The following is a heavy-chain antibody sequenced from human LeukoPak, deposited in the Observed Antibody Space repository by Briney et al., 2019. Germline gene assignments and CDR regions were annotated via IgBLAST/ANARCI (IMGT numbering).Heavy chain of an antibody. CDR3: ARGGNCGGDCYSSGWYYYYYMDV. V-gene: IGHV3-7*01. Sequence: GGSLRLSCAASGFTFSSYWMTWVRHAPGKGLEWVANIQQDGSEKYYVDSVKGRFTISRDNAKNSLYLQMNSLRAEDTAVYYCARGGNCGGDCYSSGWYYYYYMDVWGKGTTVTISS. CDR1: GFTFSSYW. CDR2: IQQDGSEK. J-gene: IGHJ6*03. D-gene: IGHD2-21*02.